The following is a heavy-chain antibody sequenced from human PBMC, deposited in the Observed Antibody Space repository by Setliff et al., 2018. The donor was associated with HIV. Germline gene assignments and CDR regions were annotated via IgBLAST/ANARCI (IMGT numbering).Heavy chain of an antibody. CDR2: IIPIFATA. V-gene: IGHV1-69*13. Sequence: SVKVSCKASGGIFTSYIFSWVRQAPGQGLEWMGGIIPIFATADYAQKLQGRVTITADESTSTAYMELSSLRSEDTAVYYCARGREWLPVASYFDHWGQGTLVTVSS. J-gene: IGHJ4*02. D-gene: IGHD3-3*01. CDR1: GGIFTSYI. CDR3: ARGREWLPVASYFDH.